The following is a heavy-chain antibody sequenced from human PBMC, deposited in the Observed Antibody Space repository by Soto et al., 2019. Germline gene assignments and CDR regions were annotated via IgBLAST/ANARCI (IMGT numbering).Heavy chain of an antibody. CDR3: ARHALPGGGNGQGMDV. V-gene: IGHV5-51*01. CDR1: GYNFVNYW. Sequence: GESLKISCECSGYNFVNYWIGWVRQMPGKGLEWMGIIYPGDSDTKYSPSFQGQVIISADKSIATAYLQWSSLKASDTAMYYCARHALPGGGNGQGMDVWGQGSTVTVS. CDR2: IYPGDSDT. D-gene: IGHD3-16*01. J-gene: IGHJ6*02.